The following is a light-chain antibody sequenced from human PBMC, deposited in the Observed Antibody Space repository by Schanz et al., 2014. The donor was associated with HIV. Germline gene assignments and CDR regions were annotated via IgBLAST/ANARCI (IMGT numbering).Light chain of an antibody. CDR1: QSVSNIY. V-gene: IGKV3-20*01. J-gene: IGKJ4*01. Sequence: EIVLTQSPGTLSLSPGEGVTLSCRASQSVSNIYLAWYQQRPGQAPRLLIYGASTRAIGIPDRFSGGGSGTDFTLTISRLEPEDFAVYYCQQSGDSGGTFGGGTKVDMK. CDR2: GAS. CDR3: QQSGDSGGT.